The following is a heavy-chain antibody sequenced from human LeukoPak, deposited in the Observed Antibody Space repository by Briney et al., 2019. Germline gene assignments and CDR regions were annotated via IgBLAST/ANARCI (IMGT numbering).Heavy chain of an antibody. CDR1: GFTFSNYA. J-gene: IGHJ4*02. V-gene: IGHV3-23*01. CDR2: ISGSGGST. D-gene: IGHD3-22*01. Sequence: GRSLRLSCAASGFTFSNYAMSWVRQAPGKGLEWVSAISGSGGSTYYADSVKGRFTISRDNSKNTLYLQMNSLRAEDTAVYYCAKDPFYYDSSGYYPDYWGQGTLVTVSS. CDR3: AKDPFYYDSSGYYPDY.